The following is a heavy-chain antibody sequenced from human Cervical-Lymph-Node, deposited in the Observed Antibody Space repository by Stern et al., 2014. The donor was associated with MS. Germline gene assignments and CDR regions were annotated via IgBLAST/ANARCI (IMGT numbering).Heavy chain of an antibody. V-gene: IGHV3-21*01. CDR2: ISSSRSYI. Sequence: VQLVQSGGGLVKPGGSLRLSCAASGFTFSSYSMNWVRQAPGKGLEWVSSISSSRSYIYYADSVKGRFTISRDNAKNSLYLQMNSLRAEDTAVYYCARDYYGSGKLLNYYYYGMDVWGQGTTVTVSS. CDR3: ARDYYGSGKLLNYYYYGMDV. J-gene: IGHJ6*02. D-gene: IGHD3-10*01. CDR1: GFTFSSYS.